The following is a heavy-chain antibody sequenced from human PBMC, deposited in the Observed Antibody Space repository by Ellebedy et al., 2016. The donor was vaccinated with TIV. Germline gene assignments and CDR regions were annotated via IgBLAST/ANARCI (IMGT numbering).Heavy chain of an antibody. V-gene: IGHV3-7*01. D-gene: IGHD1-26*01. CDR1: GFTFSSYW. CDR3: ARAIGSGSSL. Sequence: GGSLRLSXPGSGFTFSSYWMTWVRQAPGKGLEWVANIKQDGSENYYVDSVKGRFTISRDNAKNSLYLQMNSLRADDTAVYYCARAIGSGSSLWGQGTMVPVSS. CDR2: IKQDGSEN. J-gene: IGHJ3*01.